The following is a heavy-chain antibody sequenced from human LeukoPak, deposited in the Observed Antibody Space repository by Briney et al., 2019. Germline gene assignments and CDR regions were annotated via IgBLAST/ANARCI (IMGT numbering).Heavy chain of an antibody. J-gene: IGHJ4*02. CDR2: IGTAGDT. V-gene: IGHV3-13*01. D-gene: IGHD4-17*01. Sequence: GGSLRLSCAASGFTFSSYNMHWVRQATGKGLEWVSAIGTAGDTYYPGSVKGRFTISRDNAKNSLYLQMNSLRAEDTAVYYCVYSGDYEKGYWGQGTLVTVSS. CDR1: GFTFSSYN. CDR3: VYSGDYEKGY.